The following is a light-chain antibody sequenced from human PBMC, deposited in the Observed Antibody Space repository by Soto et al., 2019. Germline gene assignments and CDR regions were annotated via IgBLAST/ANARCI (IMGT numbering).Light chain of an antibody. V-gene: IGLV2-14*01. CDR3: SSYTSSSVV. CDR1: SSDVGGYNY. J-gene: IGLJ2*01. CDR2: DVS. Sequence: QSALTQPASVSWSPGQSITISCTGTSSDVGGYNYVSWYQQHPGKAPKLMIYDVSNRPSGVSNRFSGSKSGNTASLTISGLQAEDEADYYCSSYTSSSVVFGGGTKVTVL.